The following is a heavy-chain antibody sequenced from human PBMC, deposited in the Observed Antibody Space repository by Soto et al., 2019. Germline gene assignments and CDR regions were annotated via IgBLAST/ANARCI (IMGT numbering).Heavy chain of an antibody. J-gene: IGHJ6*02. CDR3: ASSATTADYYYGMDV. D-gene: IGHD1-26*01. CDR1: GYTFTSYA. CDR2: INAGNGNT. Sequence: QVKLVQSGAEEKKPGASVKVSCKASGYTFTSYAMHWVRQAPGQRLEWMGWINAGNGNTKYSQKFQGRVTITRDTSASTAYMELSSLRSEDTAVYYCASSATTADYYYGMDVWGQGTTVTVSS. V-gene: IGHV1-3*05.